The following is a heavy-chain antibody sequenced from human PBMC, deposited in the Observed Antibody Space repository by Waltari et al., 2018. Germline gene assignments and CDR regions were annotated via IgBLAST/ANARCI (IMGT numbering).Heavy chain of an antibody. CDR3: ATLFGDFWSGYFFDY. V-gene: IGHV3-15*01. D-gene: IGHD3-3*01. CDR2: IKSKTDGGTT. J-gene: IGHJ4*02. Sequence: EVQLVESGGVLVKPGGSLRLSCAASGFTFSNAWMRWVRQAPGKGLEWVGRIKSKTDGGTTDYAAPVKGRFTISRDDSENTLYLQMNSLKTEDTAVYYCATLFGDFWSGYFFDYWGQGTLVTVSS. CDR1: GFTFSNAW.